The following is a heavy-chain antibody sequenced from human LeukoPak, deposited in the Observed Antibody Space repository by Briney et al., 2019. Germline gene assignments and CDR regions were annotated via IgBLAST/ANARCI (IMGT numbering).Heavy chain of an antibody. J-gene: IGHJ6*03. Sequence: SETLSLTCTVSGGSISSSSYYWGWIRQPPGKGLEWIGSIYYSGSTYYNPSLKSRVTISVDTSKNQFSLKPSSVTAADTAVYYCARDLEAGYYYMDVWGKGTTVTVSS. CDR1: GGSISSSSYY. CDR2: IYYSGST. CDR3: ARDLEAGYYYMDV. V-gene: IGHV4-39*07.